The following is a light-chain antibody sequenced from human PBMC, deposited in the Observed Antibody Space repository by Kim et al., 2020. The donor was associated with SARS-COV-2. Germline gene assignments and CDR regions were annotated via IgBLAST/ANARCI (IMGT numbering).Light chain of an antibody. CDR2: GTS. V-gene: IGKV3-20*01. CDR3: QQYGSSPPWT. J-gene: IGKJ1*01. CDR1: QSVSSSF. Sequence: SPGERATLSCRASQSVSSSFLAWYQQKPGQAPRLLISGTSNRATGIPDRFSGSGSGTDFTLIITRLEPEDYAMYYCQQYGSSPPWTFGQGTKVEI.